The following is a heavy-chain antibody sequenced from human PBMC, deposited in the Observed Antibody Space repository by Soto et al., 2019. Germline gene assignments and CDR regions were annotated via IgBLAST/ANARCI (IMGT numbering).Heavy chain of an antibody. CDR3: AREAGVSGELYY. V-gene: IGHV1-18*01. D-gene: IGHD3-16*01. CDR1: GYTFTSYG. J-gene: IGHJ4*02. Sequence: QVQLVQSGAEVKKPGASVKVACKTPGYTFTSYGISWVPQAPGQGLDWMGWISAYNGNTNYAQKPQGRVTMTTDTSTSTAYMELRSLRSEDTAVYYCAREAGVSGELYYWGQGTLVTVSS. CDR2: ISAYNGNT.